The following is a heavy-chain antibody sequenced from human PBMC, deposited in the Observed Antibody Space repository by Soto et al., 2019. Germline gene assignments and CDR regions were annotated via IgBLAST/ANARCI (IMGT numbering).Heavy chain of an antibody. D-gene: IGHD6-19*01. CDR2: IKHSGST. Sequence: SETLSLTCAVYGGSFSGDYWSWIRQPPGKGLEWIGEIKHSGSTNYNPSLKSRVTISVDTSKNRFSLKRSSVAAADTAVYYCARRXKWLVLNGGFDXWGQGTLVTVSS. J-gene: IGHJ4*02. V-gene: IGHV4-34*01. CDR3: ARRXKWLVLNGGFDX. CDR1: GGSFSGDY.